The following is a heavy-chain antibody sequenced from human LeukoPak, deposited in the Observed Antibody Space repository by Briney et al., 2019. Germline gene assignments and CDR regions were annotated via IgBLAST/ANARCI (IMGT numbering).Heavy chain of an antibody. CDR3: ARDRYGSGRYWSWFDP. J-gene: IGHJ5*02. D-gene: IGHD3-10*01. Sequence: ASVKVSCKSSGGTFSSYAISWVRQAPGQGLEWMGRIIPIFGTANYAQKFQGRVTITADKSTSTAYMELSSLRSEDTAVYYCARDRYGSGRYWSWFDPWGQGTLVTVSS. CDR2: IIPIFGTA. CDR1: GGTFSSYA. V-gene: IGHV1-69*06.